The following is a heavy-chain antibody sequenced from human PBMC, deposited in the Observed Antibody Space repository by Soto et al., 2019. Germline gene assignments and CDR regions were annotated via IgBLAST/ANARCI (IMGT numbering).Heavy chain of an antibody. V-gene: IGHV4-59*08. D-gene: IGHD6-13*01. CDR2: FYYSGST. J-gene: IGHJ6*02. CDR1: GGSISSYS. Sequence: SETLSLTCTVSGGSISSYSWSWIRQPPGKGLEWIGYFYYSGSTNNNPSLKSRVTISVDTSKNQFFLKLTSVIAADTAMYYCARHVHSSSWGIDVWGQGTTVT. CDR3: ARHVHSSSWGIDV.